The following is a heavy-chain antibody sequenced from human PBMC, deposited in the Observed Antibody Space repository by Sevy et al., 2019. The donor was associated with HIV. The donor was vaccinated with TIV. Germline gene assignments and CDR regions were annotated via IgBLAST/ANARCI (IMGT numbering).Heavy chain of an antibody. V-gene: IGHV3-21*01. CDR2: ISSSSRYI. CDR3: ARVGSDVCKEGDY. Sequence: GGSLRLSCAASGFTFSTYSMNWVRQAPGKGLEWVSCISSSSRYIYYADSLKGRFTVSRDNAKNSLYLQMNSLRAEDTAVYYCARVGSDVCKEGDYWGQGTLVTVSS. CDR1: GFTFSTYS. J-gene: IGHJ4*02. D-gene: IGHD2-15*01.